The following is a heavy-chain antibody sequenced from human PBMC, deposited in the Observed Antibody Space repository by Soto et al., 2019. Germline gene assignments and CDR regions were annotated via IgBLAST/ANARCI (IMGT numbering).Heavy chain of an antibody. D-gene: IGHD3-10*01. J-gene: IGHJ6*02. V-gene: IGHV3-23*01. Sequence: PGGSLRLSCAASGFTFSSYTMTWVRQAPGKGLEWVSSISNSAGSTYNADSVKGRFAISRDNSKNTLYLEMNSLRAEDTAVYYCAKDPPFGYYYYYGMDVWGQGTTVTVSS. CDR1: GFTFSSYT. CDR3: AKDPPFGYYYYYGMDV. CDR2: ISNSAGST.